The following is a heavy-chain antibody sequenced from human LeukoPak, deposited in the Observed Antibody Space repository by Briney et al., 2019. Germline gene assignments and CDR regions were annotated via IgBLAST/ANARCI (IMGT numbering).Heavy chain of an antibody. D-gene: IGHD5-18*01. CDR1: GFTFSGCG. CDR2: IWYDGRDK. V-gene: IGHV3-30*02. J-gene: IGHJ4*02. CDR3: AKDPYSYGSYFDY. Sequence: GGSLRLSCAASGFTFSGCGMHWVRQAPGKELEWVAFIWYDGRDKYYADSVKGRFTISRDNSKNTLYLQMNSLRAEDTAIYYCAKDPYSYGSYFDYWGQGILVTVSS.